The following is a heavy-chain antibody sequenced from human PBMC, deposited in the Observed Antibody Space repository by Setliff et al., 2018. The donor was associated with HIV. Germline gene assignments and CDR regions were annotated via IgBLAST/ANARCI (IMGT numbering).Heavy chain of an antibody. Sequence: ASVKVSCKASGYTFTDYYMHWVRQAPGQGLEWMGWINPNSGGTNYAQKFQGRVTLTTDTSITTAYMELSRLRSDDTALYYCATLDYWGQGTLVTVSS. J-gene: IGHJ4*02. CDR2: INPNSGGT. CDR3: ATLDY. CDR1: GYTFTDYY. V-gene: IGHV1-2*02.